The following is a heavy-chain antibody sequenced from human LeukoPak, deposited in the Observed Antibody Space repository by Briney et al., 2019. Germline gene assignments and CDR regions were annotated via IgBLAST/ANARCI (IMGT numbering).Heavy chain of an antibody. D-gene: IGHD3-3*02. V-gene: IGHV3-74*01. J-gene: IGHJ4*02. Sequence: PGGSLRLSCAASGFTFSTYWMHWVRQAPGKGLVWVSRISSDGSNTNYADSVKDRFTISRDNANNTLYLQMNSLRAEDTAVYYCVLVSLTPGWGQGTLVTVSS. CDR3: VLVSLTPG. CDR2: ISSDGSNT. CDR1: GFTFSTYW.